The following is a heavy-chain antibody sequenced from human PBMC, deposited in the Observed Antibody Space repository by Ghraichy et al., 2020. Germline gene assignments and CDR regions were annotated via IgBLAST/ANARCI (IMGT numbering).Heavy chain of an antibody. D-gene: IGHD6-19*01. V-gene: IGHV3-23*01. CDR1: GFTFSSYA. CDR3: AKDRGPSGSFDY. J-gene: IGHJ4*02. Sequence: LTCAASGFTFSSYAMSWVRQAPGKGLEWVSAIGGSSGNTYYTDSVKGRFTISRDNTKNTLHLQMNSLRAEDTALYYCAKDRGPSGSFDYWGRGTLVTVSS. CDR2: IGGSSGNT.